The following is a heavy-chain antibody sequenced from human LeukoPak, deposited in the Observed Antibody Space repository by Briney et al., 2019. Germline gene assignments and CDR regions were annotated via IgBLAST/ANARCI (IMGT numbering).Heavy chain of an antibody. D-gene: IGHD5-12*01. Sequence: GGSLRLSCAVSGLTVSNNYMSWVRQAPGKGLEWVGRIKRKTVGGTTDYAAPVKGRFTISRDDSKDTLYLQMNSLIIADTGVYYCTTCGYSGYDSNYWGQGVLVTVSS. V-gene: IGHV3-15*01. CDR3: TTCGYSGYDSNY. CDR1: GLTVSNNY. CDR2: IKRKTVGGTT. J-gene: IGHJ4*02.